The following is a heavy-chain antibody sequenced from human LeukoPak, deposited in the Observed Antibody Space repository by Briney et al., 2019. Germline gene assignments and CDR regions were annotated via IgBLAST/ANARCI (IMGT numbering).Heavy chain of an antibody. Sequence: GGSLRLSCAASGFPFSSYGMHWVRQAPGKGLEWVAVLSYDGSNEYYADSVQGRFTISRDNSKNTLYLQMNSLRVEDTAVYYCAGSWFYRDYFEYWGQGTLVTVSS. V-gene: IGHV3-30*03. J-gene: IGHJ4*02. CDR1: GFPFSSYG. D-gene: IGHD3-10*01. CDR2: LSYDGSNE. CDR3: AGSWFYRDYFEY.